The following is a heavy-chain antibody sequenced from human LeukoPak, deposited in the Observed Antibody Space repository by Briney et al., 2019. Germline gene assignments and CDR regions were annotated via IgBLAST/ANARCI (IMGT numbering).Heavy chain of an antibody. CDR2: ISWNSGSI. Sequence: GGSLRLSCAASGFTFDDYAMHWVRQAPGKGLEWVSGISWNSGSIGYADSVKGRFTISRDNAKNSLYLQMNSLRGEDMALYYCAEDMSVGAARGMDVWGKGTMVTVSS. J-gene: IGHJ6*03. CDR3: AEDMSVGAARGMDV. V-gene: IGHV3-9*03. CDR1: GFTFDDYA. D-gene: IGHD6-6*01.